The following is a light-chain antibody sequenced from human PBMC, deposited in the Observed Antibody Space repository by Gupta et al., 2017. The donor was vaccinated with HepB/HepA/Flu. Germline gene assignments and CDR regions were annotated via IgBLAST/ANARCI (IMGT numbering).Light chain of an antibody. CDR3: CSYARSITYV. J-gene: IGLJ1*01. Sequence: QSALTQPAPGSGPSGQSITISCTGTSSDVGSYNLVSWYQQHPGKAPKLMIYEVSKWPSGVSNRFSGSKSGNTASLTISGLQAEDEADYYCCSYARSITYVFGTGTKVTVL. CDR2: EVS. V-gene: IGLV2-23*02. CDR1: SSDVGSYNL.